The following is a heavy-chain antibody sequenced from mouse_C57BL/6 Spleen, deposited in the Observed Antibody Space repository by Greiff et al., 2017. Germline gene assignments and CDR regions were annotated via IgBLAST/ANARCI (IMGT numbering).Heavy chain of an antibody. CDR3: ARKVYDYDARYFDY. V-gene: IGHV1-80*01. D-gene: IGHD2-4*01. J-gene: IGHJ2*01. CDR1: GYAFSSYW. Sequence: VQLQQSGAELVKPGASVKISCKASGYAFSSYWMNWVKQRPGKGLEWIGQIYPGDGDTNYNGKFKGKATLTADKSSSTAYMQLSSLTSEDSAVYFCARKVYDYDARYFDYWGQGTTLTVSS. CDR2: IYPGDGDT.